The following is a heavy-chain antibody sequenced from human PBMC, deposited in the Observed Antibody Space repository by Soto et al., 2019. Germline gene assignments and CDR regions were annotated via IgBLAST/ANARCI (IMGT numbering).Heavy chain of an antibody. CDR1: AGSITNYY. J-gene: IGHJ4*02. D-gene: IGHD1-1*01. V-gene: IGHV4-59*01. CDR3: AKWNEMKRSFDD. CDR2: IHHTGSS. Sequence: QVQLQESGPGLEKPSETLSLTCTVSAGSITNYYWNWIRQPPEKGLEWIGFIHHTGSSMSNPSLRSRLTMSVDTTEGQISLNLRAVTAADTAVYYCAKWNEMKRSFDDWGQGILVTVSS.